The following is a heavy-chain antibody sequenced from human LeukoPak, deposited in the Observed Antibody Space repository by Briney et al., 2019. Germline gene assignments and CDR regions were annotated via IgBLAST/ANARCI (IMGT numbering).Heavy chain of an antibody. Sequence: SGTLSLTCTVSSGSISSYYWSWIRQPPGKGREGMGDIFYSGSTNYNPSLQSRGTIQVDPCKNQFSLGLSSVTTADAAEDYCSRGPTLYYCVCWGQGTLVTVSS. CDR3: SRGPTLYYCVC. D-gene: IGHD4-17*01. CDR1: SGSISSYY. J-gene: IGHJ4*02. CDR2: IFYSGST. V-gene: IGHV4-59*01.